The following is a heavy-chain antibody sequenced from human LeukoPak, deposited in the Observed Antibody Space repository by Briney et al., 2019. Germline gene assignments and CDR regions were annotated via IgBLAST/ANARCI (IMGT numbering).Heavy chain of an antibody. CDR3: AKALGGRWNYGYFDY. Sequence: PGGSLRLSCAAPGFTFSSYSMNWVRQAPGKGLEWVSAISGSGGSTYYADSVKGRFTISRDNSKNTLYLQMNSLRAEDTAVYYCAKALGGRWNYGYFDYWGQGTLVTVSS. CDR2: ISGSGGST. J-gene: IGHJ4*02. CDR1: GFTFSSYS. D-gene: IGHD1-7*01. V-gene: IGHV3-23*01.